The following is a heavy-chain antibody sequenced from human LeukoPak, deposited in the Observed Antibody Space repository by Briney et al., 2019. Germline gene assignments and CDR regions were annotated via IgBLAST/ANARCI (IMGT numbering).Heavy chain of an antibody. Sequence: SLRLSCAASGFTFDDYAMHWVRQAPGKGLEWVSGINWISDSIDYADSVKGRFTISRDNAKNSLYLQMNSLRAEDTALYYCAKGIRGATIRDGMDVWGQGTTVTVSS. CDR2: INWISDSI. CDR3: AKGIRGATIRDGMDV. CDR1: GFTFDDYA. J-gene: IGHJ6*02. V-gene: IGHV3-9*01. D-gene: IGHD5-12*01.